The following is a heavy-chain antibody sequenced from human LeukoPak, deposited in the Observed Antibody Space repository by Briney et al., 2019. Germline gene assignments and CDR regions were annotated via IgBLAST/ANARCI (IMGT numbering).Heavy chain of an antibody. CDR1: GASMSNYY. J-gene: IGHJ4*02. CDR3: ARVSGYDWESSYDY. Sequence: PSETLSLTCNVSGASMSNYYWVWIRQPPGKGLEWIGSTYHSGTTYSGSTYYNPSLKSRVTISLDTSKNQFSLKLSSVTAADTAVYYCARVSGYDWESSYDYWGQGTLVTVSS. V-gene: IGHV4-39*07. CDR2: TYHSGTTYSGST. D-gene: IGHD5-12*01.